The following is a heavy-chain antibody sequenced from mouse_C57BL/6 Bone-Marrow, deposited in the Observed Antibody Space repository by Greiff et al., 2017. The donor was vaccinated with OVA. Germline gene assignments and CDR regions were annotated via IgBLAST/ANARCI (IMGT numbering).Heavy chain of an antibody. CDR3: ARGRQLRHMDY. V-gene: IGHV1-81*01. CDR2: IYPRSGNT. Sequence: VKLVESGAELARPGASVKLSCKASGYTFTSYGISWVKQRTGQGLEWIGEIYPRSGNTYYNEKFKGKATLTADKSSSTAYMELRSLTSEDSAVYFCARGRQLRHMDYWGQGTSVTVSS. CDR1: GYTFTSYG. J-gene: IGHJ4*01. D-gene: IGHD3-2*02.